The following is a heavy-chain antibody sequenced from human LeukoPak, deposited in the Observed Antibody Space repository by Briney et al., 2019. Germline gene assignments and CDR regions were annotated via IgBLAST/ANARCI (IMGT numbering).Heavy chain of an antibody. CDR3: ATQIEGDAFDI. J-gene: IGHJ3*02. CDR2: ISYDGSNK. CDR1: GFTFSSYA. V-gene: IGHV3-30-3*01. Sequence: PGGSLRLSCAASGFTFSSYAMHWGRQAPGKGLEWVAVISYDGSNKYYADSVKGRFTISRDNSKNTLYLQMNSLRAEDTAVYYCATQIEGDAFDIWGQGTMVTVSS.